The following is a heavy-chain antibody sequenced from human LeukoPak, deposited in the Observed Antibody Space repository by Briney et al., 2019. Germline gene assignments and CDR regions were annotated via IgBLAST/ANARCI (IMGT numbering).Heavy chain of an antibody. CDR3: ARGSGDYRDTNYYGVDV. Sequence: GGSLRLSCASSGFIFSDYYMDWVRQAPGKGLEWVGRSRGRGHSFTTEYAASVKGRFTISRDNSQSALFLQMNSLQTEDTAVYYCARGSGDYRDTNYYGVDVWGLGTTVSVSS. CDR2: SRGRGHSFTT. J-gene: IGHJ6*02. D-gene: IGHD3-3*01. V-gene: IGHV3-72*01. CDR1: GFIFSDYY.